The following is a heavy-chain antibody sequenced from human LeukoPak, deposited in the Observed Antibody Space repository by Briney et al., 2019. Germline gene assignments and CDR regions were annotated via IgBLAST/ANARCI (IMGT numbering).Heavy chain of an antibody. CDR1: GFSIINYG. V-gene: IGHV3-48*03. CDR2: IFTSDSSI. Sequence: GGSLRLSCAASGFSIINYGMTWVRQAPGKGLEWVSYIFTSDSSIFFADSVRGRFTISGDNAKNTLYLQMNSLRAEDTGVYFCARAHGLTYSDSWGQGTLVTVSS. CDR3: ARAHGLTYSDS. J-gene: IGHJ4*02. D-gene: IGHD3-16*01.